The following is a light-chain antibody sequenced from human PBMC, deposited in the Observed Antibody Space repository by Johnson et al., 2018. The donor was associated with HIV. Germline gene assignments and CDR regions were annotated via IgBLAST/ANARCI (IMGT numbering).Light chain of an antibody. CDR3: GTWDSSLSAYV. Sequence: QSVLTQPPSVSAPPGQKVTISCSGSSSNIENNYVSWYQQLPETAPKLLIYENNKRPSGIPDRFSGSQSATSATLGGTGLQTGDEADYFCGTWDSSLSAYVFGTGTKVTVL. V-gene: IGLV1-51*02. CDR1: SSNIENNY. J-gene: IGLJ1*01. CDR2: ENN.